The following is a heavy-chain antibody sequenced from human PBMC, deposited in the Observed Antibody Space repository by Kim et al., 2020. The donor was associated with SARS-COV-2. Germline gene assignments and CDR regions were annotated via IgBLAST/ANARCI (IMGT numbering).Heavy chain of an antibody. Sequence: STYYNPSIESRVTISVDTSKNQFSLKLSSVTAADTAVYYCASIAVGLFDYWGQGTLVTVSS. V-gene: IGHV4-39*01. J-gene: IGHJ4*02. CDR3: ASIAVGLFDY. D-gene: IGHD6-19*01. CDR2: ST.